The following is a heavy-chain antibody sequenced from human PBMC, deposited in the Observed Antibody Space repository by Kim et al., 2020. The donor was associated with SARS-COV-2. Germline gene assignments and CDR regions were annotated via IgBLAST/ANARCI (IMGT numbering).Heavy chain of an antibody. J-gene: IGHJ6*01. CDR2: ILLGGGTT. CDR3: AARQVFGTGIDF. Sequence: GGSLRLSCAAPGFTFRNYDMSWVRQAPGKGLEWVSMILLGGGTTLYADSVKGRVTISIDDSKNILSLQMSSLRAEDTAVDYCAARQVFGTGIDFWGQGTT. V-gene: IGHV3-23*01. D-gene: IGHD3-10*01. CDR1: GFTFRNYD.